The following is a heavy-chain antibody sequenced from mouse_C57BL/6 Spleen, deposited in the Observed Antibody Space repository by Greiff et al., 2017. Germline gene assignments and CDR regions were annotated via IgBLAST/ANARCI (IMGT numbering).Heavy chain of an antibody. D-gene: IGHD1-1*01. V-gene: IGHV1-82*01. CDR2: IYTGGGDT. CDR3: ASDTTVVAKRGLDY. J-gene: IGHJ2*01. Sequence: QVQLKQSGPELVKPGASVKISCKASGYAFSSSWMNWVKQRPGKGLEWIGRIYTGGGDTNYNGKFKGKATLTADKSSSTAYMQLSCLTSKDSAVYFCASDTTVVAKRGLDYGGQGTTLTVSS. CDR1: GYAFSSSW.